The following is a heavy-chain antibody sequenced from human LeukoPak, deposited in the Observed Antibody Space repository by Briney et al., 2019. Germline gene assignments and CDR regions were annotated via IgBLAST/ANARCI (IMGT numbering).Heavy chain of an antibody. V-gene: IGHV1-2*02. CDR2: INPNSGGT. CDR1: GYTFTSYD. Sequence: GASVKVSCKASGYTFTSYDINWVRQATGQGLEWMGWINPNSGGTNYAQKFQGRVTMTRDTSISTAYMELTRLRSDDTAVYYCARLSIVVVTAAFDYWGQGTLVTVSS. J-gene: IGHJ4*02. D-gene: IGHD2-21*02. CDR3: ARLSIVVVTAAFDY.